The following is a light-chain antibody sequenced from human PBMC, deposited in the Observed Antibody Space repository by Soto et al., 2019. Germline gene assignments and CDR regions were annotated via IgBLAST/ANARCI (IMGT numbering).Light chain of an antibody. CDR2: YAY. CDR3: QQYNDWPPIT. CDR1: HSVSNN. V-gene: IGKV3-15*01. J-gene: IGKJ5*01. Sequence: EIMMTQSPATLSVSPGESATLSCRASHSVSNNLAWYQHKPGQDPRLLIYYAYTRATGIPARFSGSGAGTEFTLTISSLQSEDFALYYCQQYNDWPPITFGQGTRLEIK.